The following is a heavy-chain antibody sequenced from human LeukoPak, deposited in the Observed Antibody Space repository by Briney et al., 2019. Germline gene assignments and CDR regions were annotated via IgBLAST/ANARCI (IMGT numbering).Heavy chain of an antibody. J-gene: IGHJ6*03. D-gene: IGHD3-22*01. CDR2: INCGGGST. CDR3: ARDGYYDSSGYSPVVGYYYYYMDV. CDR1: GFTFDDYV. Sequence: PGGSLRLSSAASGFTFDDYVMCWVRQAPGEGLGWVSGINCGGGSTGYADAVKGRFTISRDNAKYSLYLQMNSLRAEDTAVYYCARDGYYDSSGYSPVVGYYYYYMDVWGKGTTVTISS. V-gene: IGHV3-20*03.